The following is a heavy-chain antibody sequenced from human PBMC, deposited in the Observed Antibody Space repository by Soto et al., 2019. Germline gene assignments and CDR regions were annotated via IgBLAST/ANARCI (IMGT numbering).Heavy chain of an antibody. D-gene: IGHD6-13*01. CDR2: IYHSGRT. Sequence: TSETLSLTCTVSGGSISNGYYYWSWVRQNPGKGLEWIGHIYHSGRTYYNPSLKSRVTISVDTSKNQFSLKLSSVTAADTAVYYCARDRGYSSSWYSDYYYGMDVWGQGTTVTVSS. V-gene: IGHV4-31*03. J-gene: IGHJ6*02. CDR1: GGSISNGYYY. CDR3: ARDRGYSSSWYSDYYYGMDV.